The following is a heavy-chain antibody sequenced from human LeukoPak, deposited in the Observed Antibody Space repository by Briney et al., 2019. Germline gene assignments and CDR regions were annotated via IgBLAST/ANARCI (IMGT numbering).Heavy chain of an antibody. CDR1: GFTFSSYG. Sequence: PGGSLRLSCAASGFTFSSYGMHWVRQAPGKGLEWVAFIRYDGSNKYYADSVKGRFTISRDNSKNTLYLQMNSLRAEDTAVYFCAKGPLYSSSWYWFDPWGQGTLVTVSS. D-gene: IGHD6-13*01. CDR2: IRYDGSNK. CDR3: AKGPLYSSSWYWFDP. J-gene: IGHJ5*02. V-gene: IGHV3-30*02.